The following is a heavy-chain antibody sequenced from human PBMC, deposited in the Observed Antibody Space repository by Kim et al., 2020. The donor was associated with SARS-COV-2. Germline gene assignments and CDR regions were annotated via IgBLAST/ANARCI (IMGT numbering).Heavy chain of an antibody. Sequence: GGSLRLSCAASGFTFSSYAMSWVRQAPGKGLEWVSAISGSGGSTYYADSVKGRFTISRDNSKNTLYLQMNSLGAEDTAVYYCAKGRTYYYDSSGWVYYYYGMDVWGQGTTVTVSS. D-gene: IGHD3-22*01. V-gene: IGHV3-23*01. CDR3: AKGRTYYYDSSGWVYYYYGMDV. CDR1: GFTFSSYA. CDR2: ISGSGGST. J-gene: IGHJ6*02.